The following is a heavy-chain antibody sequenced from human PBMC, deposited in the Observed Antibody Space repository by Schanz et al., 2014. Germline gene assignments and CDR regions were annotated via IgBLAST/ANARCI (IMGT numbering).Heavy chain of an antibody. V-gene: IGHV3-33*01. J-gene: IGHJ4*02. CDR2: IWNNGVTK. CDR1: GFSLNTYG. CDR3: ARPRFDYGEVDY. Sequence: QAQLMESGGGVVQRGTSLILSCSVSGFSLNTYGIHWFRQPAGKGLEWVAVIWNNGVTKYYADSVRGRFTISRDRFQNTLYLRMSSLRAEETAVYYCARPRFDYGEVDYWGQGTLVTVSS. D-gene: IGHD4-17*01.